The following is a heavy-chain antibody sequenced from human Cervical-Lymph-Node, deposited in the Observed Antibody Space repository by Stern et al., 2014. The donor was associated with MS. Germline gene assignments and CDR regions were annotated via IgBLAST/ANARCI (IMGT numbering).Heavy chain of an antibody. Sequence: EVQLVESGGGLVQPGRSLRLSCAASGFSFDDYAMHWVRQAPGKGLEWVSGISWNTGTIDYADSVKGRFTISRDNAKKSLYLQMNSLSAEDTALYYCAKDTLGGGFHNGWYYFDSWGQGTPVTVSS. CDR3: AKDTLGGGFHNGWYYFDS. D-gene: IGHD6-19*01. V-gene: IGHV3-9*01. CDR2: ISWNTGTI. CDR1: GFSFDDYA. J-gene: IGHJ4*02.